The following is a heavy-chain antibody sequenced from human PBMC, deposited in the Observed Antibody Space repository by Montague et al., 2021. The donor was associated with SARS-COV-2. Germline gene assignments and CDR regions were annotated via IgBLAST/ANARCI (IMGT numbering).Heavy chain of an antibody. CDR1: GGSISSYY. CDR2: IYYSGST. Sequence: SETLSLTCTVSGGSISSYYWSWIRQPPGKGLEWIGSIYYSGSTYYNPSLKSRVTISVDTSKNQFSLKLSSVTAADTAVYYCARKEMKYSSIWSTGGNWFDPGGQGTLVTVSS. J-gene: IGHJ5*02. CDR3: ARKEMKYSSIWSTGGNWFDP. V-gene: IGHV4-59*05. D-gene: IGHD6-13*01.